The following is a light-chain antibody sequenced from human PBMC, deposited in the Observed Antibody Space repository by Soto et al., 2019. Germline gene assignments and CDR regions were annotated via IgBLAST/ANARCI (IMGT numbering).Light chain of an antibody. Sequence: QSALTQPRSMSGSPGQSVTISCSGTSGDVGSYDYVSWYQQHPGKAPKLMIFDVFKRPSGVPNRFSGSKSGNTASLTISGLQAEDEADYYCCSYAGSYPVVFGGGTKLTVL. CDR3: CSYAGSYPVV. CDR2: DVF. V-gene: IGLV2-11*01. J-gene: IGLJ3*02. CDR1: SGDVGSYDY.